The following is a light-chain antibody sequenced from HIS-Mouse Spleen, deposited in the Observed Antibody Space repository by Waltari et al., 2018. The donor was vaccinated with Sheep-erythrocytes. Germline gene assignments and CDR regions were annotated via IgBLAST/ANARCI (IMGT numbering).Light chain of an antibody. CDR1: QGISSA. J-gene: IGKJ1*01. V-gene: IGKV1D-13*01. CDR2: DAS. CDR3: QQFNNYPRT. Sequence: AIQLTQSPSSLSASVGDRVTITCRASQGISSALAWYQQKPGKPPKLLIYDASSLESGVPSRFSGSGSGTDFTLTISSLQPEDFATYYCQQFNNYPRTFGQGTKVEIK.